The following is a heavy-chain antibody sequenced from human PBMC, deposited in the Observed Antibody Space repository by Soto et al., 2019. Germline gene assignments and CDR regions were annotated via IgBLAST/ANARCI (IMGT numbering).Heavy chain of an antibody. D-gene: IGHD2-2*01. CDR1: GYSFTSYW. Sequence: EVQLVQSRAEVKKPGESLKISCKGSGYSFTSYWIGWVRQMPGKGLEWMGIIYPGDSDTRYSPSFQGQVTISADKSISTAYLQWSSLKASDPAMYYCARLGGYCSSTKCYGGGDYWGQGTQVTVSS. V-gene: IGHV5-51*03. CDR2: IYPGDSDT. CDR3: ARLGGYCSSTKCYGGGDY. J-gene: IGHJ4*02.